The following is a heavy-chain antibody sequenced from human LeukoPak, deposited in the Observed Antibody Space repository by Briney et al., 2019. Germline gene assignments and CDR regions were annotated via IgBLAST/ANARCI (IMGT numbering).Heavy chain of an antibody. CDR2: IYGRAST. V-gene: IGHV4-38-2*01. D-gene: IGHD3-3*01. J-gene: IGHJ4*02. Sequence: QTSETLSLTCAVSGYSLGKNYYWGWIRQSPGKVLEWIGRIYGRASTSYNPSLMNRVTMSVDTSKNHFSLQLTSVTAADTAVYYCARYDSRGSASTKFDYWGPGIQVTVSS. CDR3: ARYDSRGSASTKFDY. CDR1: GYSLGKNYY.